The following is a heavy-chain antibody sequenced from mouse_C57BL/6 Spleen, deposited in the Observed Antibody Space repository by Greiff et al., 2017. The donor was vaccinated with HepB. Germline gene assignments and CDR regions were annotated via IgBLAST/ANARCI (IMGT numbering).Heavy chain of an antibody. J-gene: IGHJ3*01. CDR1: GFTFSDYY. Sequence: EVQRVESGGGLVQPGGSLKLSCAASGFTFSDYYMYWVRQTPEKRLEWVAYISNGGGSTYYPDTVKGRFTISRDNAKNTLYLQMSRLKSEDTAMYYCARRDYDYLFAYWGQGTLVTVSA. CDR3: ARRDYDYLFAY. D-gene: IGHD2-4*01. V-gene: IGHV5-12*01. CDR2: ISNGGGST.